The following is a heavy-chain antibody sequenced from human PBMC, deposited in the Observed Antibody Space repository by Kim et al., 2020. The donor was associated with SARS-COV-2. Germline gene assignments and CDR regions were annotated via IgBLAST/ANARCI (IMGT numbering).Heavy chain of an antibody. CDR2: IIPIFGTA. D-gene: IGHD2-15*01. V-gene: IGHV1-69*13. Sequence: SVKVSCKASGGTFSSYAISWVRQAPGQGLEWMGGIIPIFGTANYAQKFQGRVTITADESTSTAYMELSSLRSEDTAVYYCAREGGYCSGGSCRKDAFDIWGQGTMVTVSS. CDR3: AREGGYCSGGSCRKDAFDI. CDR1: GGTFSSYA. J-gene: IGHJ3*02.